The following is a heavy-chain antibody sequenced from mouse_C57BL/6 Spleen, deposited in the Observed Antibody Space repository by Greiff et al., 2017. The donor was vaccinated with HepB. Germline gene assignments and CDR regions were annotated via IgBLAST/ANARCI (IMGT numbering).Heavy chain of an antibody. D-gene: IGHD2-3*01. J-gene: IGHJ2*01. CDR3: ARHGRWLLREGYFDY. CDR1: GYTFTEYT. CDR2: FYPGSGSI. Sequence: VQLVESGAELVKPGASVKLSCKASGYTFTEYTIHWVQQRSGQGLEWIGWFYPGSGSIKYNEKFKDKATLTADKSSSEVYMELSRLTSEDSAVYYCARHGRWLLREGYFDYWGQGTTLTVSS. V-gene: IGHV1-62-2*01.